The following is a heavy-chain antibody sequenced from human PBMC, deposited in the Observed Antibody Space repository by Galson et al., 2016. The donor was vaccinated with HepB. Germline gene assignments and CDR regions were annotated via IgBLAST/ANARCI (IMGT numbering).Heavy chain of an antibody. D-gene: IGHD4-17*01. J-gene: IGHJ4*02. CDR1: GFTFGDYA. CDR3: TRGTTVTLTPYYFDS. Sequence: SLRLSCAASGFTFGDYAMHWVRQGPARGLEWVSGISWNSDDIAYAESVKGRFTISRDNSQNSLYLQMNGLRADDTAFYYCTRGTTVTLTPYYFDSWGQGSLVTVSS. V-gene: IGHV3-9*01. CDR2: ISWNSDDI.